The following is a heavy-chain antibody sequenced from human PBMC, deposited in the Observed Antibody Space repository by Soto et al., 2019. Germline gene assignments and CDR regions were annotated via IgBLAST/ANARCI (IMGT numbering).Heavy chain of an antibody. CDR2: INTHNGNT. D-gene: IGHD3-10*01. Sequence: QVQLEQSAPEVKKPGASVKVSCKASGYTFTTYGISWVRQAPGQGLEWLGWINTHNGNTNYAQNLQGRVIXTXDXSAXTAYMELRSLRSDDTAIYYCTREGSAPYYYYGMDAWGQGTTVTVSS. J-gene: IGHJ6*02. V-gene: IGHV1-18*01. CDR3: TREGSAPYYYYGMDA. CDR1: GYTFTTYG.